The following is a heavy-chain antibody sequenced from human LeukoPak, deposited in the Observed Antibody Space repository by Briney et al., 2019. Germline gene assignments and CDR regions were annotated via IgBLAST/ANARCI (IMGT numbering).Heavy chain of an antibody. J-gene: IGHJ5*02. Sequence: SETLSLTCTVSGGSISNYYWSWIRQPAAKGLEWIGRIYNAGRTNYNASLTSRVTVSVDTSNNQFSLQLSSVTAADTAVYYCARDLPSYYSGSGNIFDPWGQGILVTVSS. CDR1: GGSISNYY. V-gene: IGHV4-4*07. CDR2: IYNAGRT. D-gene: IGHD3-10*01. CDR3: ARDLPSYYSGSGNIFDP.